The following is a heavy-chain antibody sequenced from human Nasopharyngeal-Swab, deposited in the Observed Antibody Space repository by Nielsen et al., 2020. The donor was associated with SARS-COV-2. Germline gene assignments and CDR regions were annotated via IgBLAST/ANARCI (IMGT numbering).Heavy chain of an antibody. CDR1: GGSIRSDDYY. J-gene: IGHJ5*01. CDR3: ARHDYGDLITIDS. CDR2: IYYSGTS. V-gene: IGHV4-30-4*01. D-gene: IGHD4-17*01. Sequence: SETLSLTCTVSGGSIRSDDYYWGWIRQPPGKGLEWIGYIYYSGTSYYNPSLKSRVSISVETSKNQFSLKLRSVTAADTALYYCARHDYGDLITIDSWGQGTLVTVSS.